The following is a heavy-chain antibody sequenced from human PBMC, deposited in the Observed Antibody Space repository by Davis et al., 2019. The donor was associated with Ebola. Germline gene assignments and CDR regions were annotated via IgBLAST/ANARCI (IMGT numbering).Heavy chain of an antibody. Sequence: ASVKVSCKASGYTFTGYYMHWVRQATGQGLEWMGWMKYNSGNTGYAEKFQGRVIMTRDTSKNTAYMELGSLRSEDTAVYYCVRAVGYGAGTTYYFDYWGQGTLVTVSS. V-gene: IGHV1-8*02. CDR2: MKYNSGNT. J-gene: IGHJ4*02. CDR3: VRAVGYGAGTTYYFDY. CDR1: GYTFTGYY. D-gene: IGHD4/OR15-4a*01.